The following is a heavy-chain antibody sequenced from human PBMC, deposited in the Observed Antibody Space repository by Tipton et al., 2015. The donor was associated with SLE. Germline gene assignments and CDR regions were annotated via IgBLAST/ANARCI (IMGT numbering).Heavy chain of an antibody. CDR3: ARRGVVRSRWCDP. CDR2: IYYSGST. CDR1: GGSISSHY. J-gene: IGHJ5*02. D-gene: IGHD6-6*01. V-gene: IGHV4-59*11. Sequence: TLSLTCTVSGGSISSHYWSWIRQPPGKGLEWIGYIYYSGSTNYNPSLKSRVTISVDTSKNQFSLKLGSVTAADTAVYYCARRGVVRSRWCDPWGQGTLVTVSS.